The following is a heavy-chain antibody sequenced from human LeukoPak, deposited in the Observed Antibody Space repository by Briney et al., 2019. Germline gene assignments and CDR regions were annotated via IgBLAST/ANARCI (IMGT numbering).Heavy chain of an antibody. CDR3: ARGDKVADRSNYFDY. J-gene: IGHJ4*02. D-gene: IGHD6-19*01. CDR2: INPNSGGT. V-gene: IGHV1-2*04. Sequence: ASVKVSCKASGYTFTGYYMHWVRQAPGKGLEWMGWINPNSGGTNYAQKFQGWVTMTRDTSISTAYMELSRLRSDDTAVYYCARGDKVADRSNYFDYWGQGTLVTVSS. CDR1: GYTFTGYY.